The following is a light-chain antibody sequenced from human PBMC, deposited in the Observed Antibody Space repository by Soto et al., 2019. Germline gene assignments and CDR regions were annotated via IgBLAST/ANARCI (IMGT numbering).Light chain of an antibody. CDR3: QQDSSWPLT. CDR2: GAS. J-gene: IGKJ4*01. Sequence: EIVMTQSPATLSVSTGERATLSCRASQSVSSNLAWYQQKPGQAPRLLIYGASTRATGIPARFSGSGSGTEFTLTISSLQSEDFAVYYCQQDSSWPLTFGGGTKVDI. CDR1: QSVSSN. V-gene: IGKV3-15*01.